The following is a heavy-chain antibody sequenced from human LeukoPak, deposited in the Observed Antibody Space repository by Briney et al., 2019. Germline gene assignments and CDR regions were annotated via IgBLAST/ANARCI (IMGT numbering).Heavy chain of an antibody. V-gene: IGHV3-23*01. CDR1: GFKFRDYA. D-gene: IGHD5-18*01. CDR3: AKQQGALIQQWYFDY. CDR2: VEKTGGRA. Sequence: PGGSLSLSCAASGFKFRDYAMSWVRQAPGKGLEGVSTVEKTGGRAYYADSVKGRFTVSRDNSKNTLYLQMNSLRAEDTALYYCAKQQGALIQQWYFDYWGQGTLVTVSS. J-gene: IGHJ4*02.